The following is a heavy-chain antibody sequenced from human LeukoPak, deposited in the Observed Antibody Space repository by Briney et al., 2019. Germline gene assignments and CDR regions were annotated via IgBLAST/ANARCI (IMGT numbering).Heavy chain of an antibody. V-gene: IGHV3-21*01. J-gene: IGHJ1*01. CDR2: ISSSSSYI. CDR1: GFTFSSYS. Sequence: GGSLRLSCAASGFTFSSYSMNWVRQAPGKGLEWVSSISSSSSYIYYADSVKGRFTISRDNAKNSLYLQMNSLRAEDTAVYYCAFSGSGYYYDSEAEYFQHWGQGTLVTVSS. D-gene: IGHD3-22*01. CDR3: AFSGSGYYYDSEAEYFQH.